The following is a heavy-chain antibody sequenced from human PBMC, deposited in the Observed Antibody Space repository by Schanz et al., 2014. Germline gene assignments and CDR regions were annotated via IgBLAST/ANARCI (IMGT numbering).Heavy chain of an antibody. J-gene: IGHJ4*02. CDR3: AKYRYSVFDFDY. V-gene: IGHV3-7*03. D-gene: IGHD3-16*02. CDR2: IKKDGSEN. Sequence: EVQLVESGGGLVQPGGSLRLSCAASGFTFSKAWMSWVRQAPGKGLEWVANIKKDGSENYYADSVKGRFIISRDNAKSSLYLQMNSLRAEDTAIYYCAKYRYSVFDFDYWGQGTLVTVSS. CDR1: GFTFSKAW.